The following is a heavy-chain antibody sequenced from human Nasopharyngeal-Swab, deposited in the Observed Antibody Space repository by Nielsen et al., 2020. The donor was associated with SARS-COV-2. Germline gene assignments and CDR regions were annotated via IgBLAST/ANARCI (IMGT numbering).Heavy chain of an antibody. Sequence: GESLAIACAASGLTFSSYVMSWVSQAQGKGLEVASAMSDSGGTTYYAQSVKGRFTNSRDNSKKTLYLQMDSLRGGDTAVYYCAKGGPDYGGYLLRRYYYFGMDVWGQGTTVTVSS. CDR1: GLTFSSYV. CDR2: MSDSGGTT. V-gene: IGHV3-23*01. D-gene: IGHD4-17*01. J-gene: IGHJ6*02. CDR3: AKGGPDYGGYLLRRYYYFGMDV.